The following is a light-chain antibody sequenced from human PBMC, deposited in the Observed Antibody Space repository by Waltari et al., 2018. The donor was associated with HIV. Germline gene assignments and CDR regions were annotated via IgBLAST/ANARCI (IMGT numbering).Light chain of an antibody. J-gene: IGLJ2*01. CDR1: SSDVGAYNY. CDR3: SSFGRGNTVL. CDR2: EVN. Sequence: QSALTQPASVSGSPGQSITISCTGTSSDVGAYNYVSWNQLYPGKDPKVMMFEVNNRPSGVSGRFSGSKSCHTASLTISGLQVEDEAVYFCSSFGRGNTVLFGGGTKVTVL. V-gene: IGLV2-14*01.